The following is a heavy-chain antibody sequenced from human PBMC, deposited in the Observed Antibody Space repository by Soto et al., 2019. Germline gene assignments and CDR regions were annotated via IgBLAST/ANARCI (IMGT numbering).Heavy chain of an antibody. J-gene: IGHJ4*02. Sequence: EVQLVESGGGLVQPGGSLRLSCAASGFTVSSNYMSWVRQAPGKGLEWVSVIYSGGSTYYADSVKGRFTISRDNSKNTRYPPMNSLRAEDTAGYYCARGPVPHGILIDSWGQGTLVTVSS. CDR3: ARGPVPHGILIDS. CDR2: IYSGGST. V-gene: IGHV3-66*01. CDR1: GFTVSSNY. D-gene: IGHD2-8*01.